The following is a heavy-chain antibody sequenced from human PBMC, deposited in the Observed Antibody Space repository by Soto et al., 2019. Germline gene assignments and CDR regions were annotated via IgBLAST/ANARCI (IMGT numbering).Heavy chain of an antibody. CDR2: IYYSGST. CDR1: GGSISSSSYY. V-gene: IGHV4-39*01. J-gene: IGHJ1*01. Sequence: PSETLSLTCTVSGGSISSSSYYWGWIRQPPGKGLEWIGSIYYSGSTYYNLSLKSRVTISVDTSKNQFSLKLSSVTAADTAVYYCARRIDYGDYIGYFQHWGQGTLDTVSS. CDR3: ARRIDYGDYIGYFQH. D-gene: IGHD4-17*01.